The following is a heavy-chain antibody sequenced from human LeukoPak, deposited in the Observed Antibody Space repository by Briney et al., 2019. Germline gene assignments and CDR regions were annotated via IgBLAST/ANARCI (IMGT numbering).Heavy chain of an antibody. CDR3: AKGGEHIVVVTAIDY. CDR2: ISGSGGST. Sequence: PGGSLRLSCAASGFTFSSYAMSWVRQAPGKGLEWVSAISGSGGSTYYADSVKGRFTISRDNSKNTLYLQMNSLRAEDTAVYYCAKGGEHIVVVTAIDYWGQGTLVTVSS. D-gene: IGHD2-21*02. V-gene: IGHV3-23*01. J-gene: IGHJ4*02. CDR1: GFTFSSYA.